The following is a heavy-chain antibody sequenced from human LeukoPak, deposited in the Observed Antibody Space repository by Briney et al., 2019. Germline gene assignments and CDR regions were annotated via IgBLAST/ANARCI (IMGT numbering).Heavy chain of an antibody. CDR2: INPNSGGT. V-gene: IGHV1-2*06. D-gene: IGHD6-13*01. CDR1: GYTFTGYY. Sequence: GASVKVSCKAPGYTFTGYYMHWVRQAPGQGLEWMGRINPNSGGTNYAQKFQGRVTMTRDTPISTAYMELSRLRSDDTAVYYCARVEYSSSWYRDWGQGTLVTVSS. CDR3: ARVEYSSSWYRD. J-gene: IGHJ4*02.